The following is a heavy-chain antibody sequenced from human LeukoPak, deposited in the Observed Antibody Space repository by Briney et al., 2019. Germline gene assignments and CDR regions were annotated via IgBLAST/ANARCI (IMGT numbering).Heavy chain of an antibody. CDR3: ARVLSSSWGAYYYYGMDV. CDR2: ISSRSSYT. CDR1: GFTFGDYY. D-gene: IGHD6-13*01. Sequence: GSLRLSCAASGFTFGDYYMSWIRQAPGKGLEWVSYISSRSSYTKHADSVKGRLTISRDNAKNSLYLQMNSLRAEDTAVYYCARVLSSSWGAYYYYGMDVWGQGTTVTVSS. J-gene: IGHJ6*02. V-gene: IGHV3-11*06.